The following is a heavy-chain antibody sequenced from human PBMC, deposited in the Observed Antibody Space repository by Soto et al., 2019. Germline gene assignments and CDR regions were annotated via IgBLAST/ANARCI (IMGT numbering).Heavy chain of an antibody. D-gene: IGHD3-16*01. Sequence: GGSLRLSCAASGFTFSSYAMSWVRQAPGKGLEWVSAISDRTYYADSVKGRFTISRDSSKNTLYLQMNSLRAEDTAVYYCAKRSITFDYWGQGTLVTVSS. J-gene: IGHJ4*02. CDR3: AKRSITFDY. V-gene: IGHV3-23*01. CDR1: GFTFSSYA. CDR2: ISDRT.